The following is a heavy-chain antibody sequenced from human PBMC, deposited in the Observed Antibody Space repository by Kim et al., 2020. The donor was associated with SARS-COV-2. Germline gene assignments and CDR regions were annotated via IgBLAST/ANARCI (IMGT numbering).Heavy chain of an antibody. D-gene: IGHD3-10*01. CDR1: GYSITTVSYY. CDR3: ARAWFGGCFPGCFDP. V-gene: IGHV4-39*01. CDR2: IYHTGST. J-gene: IGHJ5*02. Sequence: SETLSLTCSVSGYSITTVSYYWGWIRQSPGKGLEWIGSIYHTGSTYYNPSLKSRVTLSVDTSKNQFSLNMNSVTAADTAVYYCARAWFGGCFPGCFDPWG.